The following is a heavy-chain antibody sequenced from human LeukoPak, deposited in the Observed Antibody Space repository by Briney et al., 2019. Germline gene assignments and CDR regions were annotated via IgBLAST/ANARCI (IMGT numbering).Heavy chain of an antibody. J-gene: IGHJ4*02. D-gene: IGHD3-3*01. V-gene: IGHV4-39*01. CDR3: ARGSVLRHFNY. CDR2: IYYSGST. CDR1: GGSISSSSYY. Sequence: SETLSLTCTVSGGSISSSSYYWGWIRQPPGKGLEWIVSIYYSGSTYYNPSLKRRLTISVDTSKNQFSLKLSSVTAADTAVYYCARGSVLRHFNYWGQGTLITASS.